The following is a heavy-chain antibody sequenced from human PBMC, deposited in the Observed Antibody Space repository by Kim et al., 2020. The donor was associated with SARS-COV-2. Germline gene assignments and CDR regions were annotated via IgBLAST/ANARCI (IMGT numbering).Heavy chain of an antibody. Sequence: SETLSLTCTVSGGSISSGGYYWSWIRQHPGKGLEWIGYIYYSGSTYYNPSLKSRVTISVDTSKNQFSLKLSSVTAADTAVYYCARGGMSSGYYDAFDIWGQGTMVTVSS. J-gene: IGHJ3*02. V-gene: IGHV4-31*03. CDR2: IYYSGST. D-gene: IGHD3-22*01. CDR1: GGSISSGGYY. CDR3: ARGGMSSGYYDAFDI.